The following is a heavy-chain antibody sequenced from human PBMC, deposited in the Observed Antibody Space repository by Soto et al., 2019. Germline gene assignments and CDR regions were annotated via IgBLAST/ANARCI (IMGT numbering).Heavy chain of an antibody. CDR3: ARGGPAVTTLVDY. CDR2: IYHSGST. J-gene: IGHJ4*02. Sequence: QVQLQESGPGLVQPSETLSLTCTVSGGSISSYYGSWFRQPPGKGLEWIGYIYHSGSTNYNPSLKSRVTISVDTSKNQFHLKLSSVTAADTVVYYCARGGPAVTTLVDYWGQGSLVTVSS. CDR1: GGSISSYY. D-gene: IGHD4-17*01. V-gene: IGHV4-59*01.